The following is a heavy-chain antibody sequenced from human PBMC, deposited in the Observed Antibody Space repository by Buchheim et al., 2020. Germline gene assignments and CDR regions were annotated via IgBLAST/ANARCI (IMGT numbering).Heavy chain of an antibody. CDR2: IDWDDDK. CDR3: VATRSHWHEY. CDR1: GFSLSTSGMR. V-gene: IGHV2-70*04. J-gene: IGHJ1*01. Sequence: QVTLKESGPALVTPTQTLTLTCTFSGFSLSTSGMRVSWIRQPPGKALEWLARIDWDDDKFYSTSLKTRLTISKDTSKNQVVLIFIKIHRLPRSTFYSVATRSHWHEY. D-gene: IGHD1-1*01.